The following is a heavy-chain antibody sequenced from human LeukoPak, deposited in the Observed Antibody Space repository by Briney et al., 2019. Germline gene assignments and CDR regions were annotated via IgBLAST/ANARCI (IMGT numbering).Heavy chain of an antibody. V-gene: IGHV4-34*01. D-gene: IGHD6-13*01. J-gene: IGHJ5*02. CDR1: GGSFSGYY. CDR2: INHSGST. Sequence: SETLSLTCAVYGGSFSGYYWSWIRQPPGKGLEWIGEINHSGSTNYNPSLKSRVTISVDTSKNQFSLKLSSVTAADTAVYYCARKAGTRPYNWFDPWGQGTLVTVSS. CDR3: ARKAGTRPYNWFDP.